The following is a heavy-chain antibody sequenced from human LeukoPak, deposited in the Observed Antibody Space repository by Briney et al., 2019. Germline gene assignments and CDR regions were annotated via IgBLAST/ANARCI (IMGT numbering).Heavy chain of an antibody. CDR1: GGSISNGDYY. J-gene: IGHJ3*02. Sequence: PSETLSLTCTVSGGSISNGDYYWSWIRQPPGKGLEYIGYIHYSGNTYHNPSLRSRVTISVDTSNNQFSLKLSSVTAADTAVYYCARGDDYNGSGSYGAFDIWGQGTMVTVSS. V-gene: IGHV4-30-4*01. CDR3: ARGDDYNGSGSYGAFDI. CDR2: IHYSGNT. D-gene: IGHD3-10*01.